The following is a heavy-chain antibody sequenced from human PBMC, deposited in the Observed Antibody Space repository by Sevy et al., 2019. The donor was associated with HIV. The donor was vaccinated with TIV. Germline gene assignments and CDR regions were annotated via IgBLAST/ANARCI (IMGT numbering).Heavy chain of an antibody. CDR3: AKGRNLVLRFLEWLLVPSDY. D-gene: IGHD3-3*01. J-gene: IGHJ4*02. CDR2: ISGSCGST. V-gene: IGHV3-23*01. Sequence: GSLRLSCAASGFTFSSYAMSWVRQAPGKGLEWVSAISGSCGSTYYADSVKGRFTISRDNSKNTLYLQMNSLRAEDTAVYYCAKGRNLVLRFLEWLLVPSDYWGQGTLVTVSS. CDR1: GFTFSSYA.